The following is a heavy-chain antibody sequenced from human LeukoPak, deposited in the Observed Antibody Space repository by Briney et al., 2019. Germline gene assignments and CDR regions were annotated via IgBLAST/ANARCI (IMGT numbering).Heavy chain of an antibody. D-gene: IGHD6-6*01. V-gene: IGHV4-59*01. CDR1: GGSISSYY. Sequence: TPSETLSLTCTVSGGSISSYYWSWIRQPPGKGLEWIGYIYYSGSTNYNPSLKSRVTISVDTSENQFSLKLSSVTAADTAVYYCARADRIAARPPLFDYWGQGTLVTVSS. CDR2: IYYSGST. J-gene: IGHJ4*02. CDR3: ARADRIAARPPLFDY.